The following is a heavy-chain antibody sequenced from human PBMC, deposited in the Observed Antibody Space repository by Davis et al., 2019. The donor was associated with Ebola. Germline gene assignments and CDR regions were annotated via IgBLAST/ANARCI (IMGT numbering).Heavy chain of an antibody. Sequence: SETLSLTCAVSGGSISSSNWWSWVRQPPGKGLEWIGSIYYSGSTYYNPSLKSRVTISVDTSKNQFSLKLSSVTAADTAVYYCARQGRGYSYGYGHYNWFDPWGQGTLVTVSS. CDR3: ARQGRGYSYGYGHYNWFDP. CDR2: IYYSGST. CDR1: GGSISSSNW. D-gene: IGHD5-18*01. J-gene: IGHJ5*02. V-gene: IGHV4-39*01.